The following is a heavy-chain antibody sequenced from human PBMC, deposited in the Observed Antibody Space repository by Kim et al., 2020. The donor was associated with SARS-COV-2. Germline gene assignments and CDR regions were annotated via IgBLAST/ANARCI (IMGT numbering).Heavy chain of an antibody. CDR2: ILYDGSNK. J-gene: IGHJ4*02. CDR3: ARGLAVSSGWPTGIDY. CDR1: GLTFSNFA. D-gene: IGHD6-19*01. Sequence: GGSLRLSCAASGLTFSNFAMHWVRQAPGKGLEWVAIILYDGSNKYYSDSVKDRFTISRDNSKNTLYLLMNSLRAEDTAVYYCARGLAVSSGWPTGIDYWGQGTPVTVSS. V-gene: IGHV3-33*05.